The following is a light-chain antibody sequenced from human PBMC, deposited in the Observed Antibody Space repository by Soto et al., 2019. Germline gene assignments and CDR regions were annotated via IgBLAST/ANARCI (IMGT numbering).Light chain of an antibody. Sequence: EIVMTQSPATLSVSPGERATLSCRASQSIGSNLAWYQQKTGQAPRLLIYAASIRATDFPARFSGSGSGTEFTLTISGLQYDDLAVYFCQQYNNWPPWTFGHGTKVEIK. CDR2: AAS. CDR3: QQYNNWPPWT. J-gene: IGKJ1*01. CDR1: QSIGSN. V-gene: IGKV3-15*01.